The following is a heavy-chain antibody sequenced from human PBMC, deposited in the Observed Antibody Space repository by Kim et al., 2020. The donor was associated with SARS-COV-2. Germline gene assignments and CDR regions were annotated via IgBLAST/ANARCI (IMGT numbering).Heavy chain of an antibody. V-gene: IGHV3-33*01. Sequence: NKYYADPVKGRFTISRDNSKNPLYLQMNSLRAEDTAVYYCARDLGYSSSYWGQGTLVTVSS. D-gene: IGHD6-13*01. CDR2: NK. CDR3: ARDLGYSSSY. J-gene: IGHJ4*02.